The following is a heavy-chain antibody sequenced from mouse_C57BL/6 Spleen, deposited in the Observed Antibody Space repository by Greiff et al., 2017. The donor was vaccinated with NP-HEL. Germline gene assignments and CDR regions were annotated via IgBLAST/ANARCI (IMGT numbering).Heavy chain of an antibody. D-gene: IGHD1-1*01. CDR1: GYAFSSYW. V-gene: IGHV1-80*01. CDR2: IYPGDGDT. CDR3: ARSRGITTVVDY. Sequence: VQLQQSGAELVKPGASVKISCKASGYAFSSYWMNWVKQRPGKGLEWIGQIYPGDGDTNYNGKFKGKATLTADKSSSTAYMQLSSLTSEDSAVYFCARSRGITTVVDYWGQGTTLTVSS. J-gene: IGHJ2*01.